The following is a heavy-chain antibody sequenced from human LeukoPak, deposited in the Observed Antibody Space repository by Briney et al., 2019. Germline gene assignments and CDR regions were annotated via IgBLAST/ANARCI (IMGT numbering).Heavy chain of an antibody. J-gene: IGHJ4*02. CDR3: ARDGDYGGSDY. CDR1: GGSISSGSYY. V-gene: IGHV4-61*02. Sequence: SETLSLTCTVSGGSISSGSYYWSWIRQPAGKGLEWIGRIYTSGSTNYNPSLKSRVTISVDTSKNQFSLKLSSVTAADTAVYYCARDGDYGGSDYWGQGTLVTVSS. CDR2: IYTSGST. D-gene: IGHD4-17*01.